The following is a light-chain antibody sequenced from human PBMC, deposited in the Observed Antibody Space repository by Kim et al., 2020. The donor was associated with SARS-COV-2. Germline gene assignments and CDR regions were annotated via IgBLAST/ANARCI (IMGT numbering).Light chain of an antibody. CDR1: QSVISSY. CDR3: QQYGSSPPYS. V-gene: IGKV3-20*01. Sequence: SPGESASPSCKGSQSVISSYLAWNQQKPGQAPRLLINDASSRATGIPDRFSGSGSGTDFTLTISRLEPKDFAVYYCQQYGSSPPYSFGQGTKLEI. J-gene: IGKJ2*03. CDR2: DAS.